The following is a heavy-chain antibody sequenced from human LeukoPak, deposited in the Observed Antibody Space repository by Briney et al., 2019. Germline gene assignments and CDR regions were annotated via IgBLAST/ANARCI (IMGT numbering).Heavy chain of an antibody. J-gene: IGHJ3*02. CDR3: ARSDGYGLVGI. CDR1: GGSFNGYY. V-gene: IGHV4-34*01. D-gene: IGHD3-10*01. Sequence: SETLSLTCAVYGGSFNGYYWSWIRQPPGRGLEWIGEINHSGTTNYNPSLKSRVTISVDTSKNQFSLNLSSVTAADTAVYYCARSDGYGLVGIWGQGTMVTVSS. CDR2: INHSGTT.